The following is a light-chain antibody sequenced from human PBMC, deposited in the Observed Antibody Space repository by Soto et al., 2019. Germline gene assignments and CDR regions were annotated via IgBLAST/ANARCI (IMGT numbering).Light chain of an antibody. CDR3: LEDSDYPLT. V-gene: IGKV1-6*01. J-gene: IGKJ1*01. CDR1: QGIRND. CDR2: AAS. Sequence: AIQMTQSPSSLSASVGDRVTITCRASQGIRNDLGWYQQKPGKAPKLLIYAASSLQSGVRSRFSCSGSRTDFPLTVGSLQYEQFATYCCLEDSDYPLTFGQGTEVEVK.